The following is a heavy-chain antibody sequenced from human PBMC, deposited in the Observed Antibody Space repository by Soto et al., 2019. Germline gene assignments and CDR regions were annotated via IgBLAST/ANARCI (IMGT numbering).Heavy chain of an antibody. J-gene: IGHJ6*02. D-gene: IGHD3-3*01. CDR1: GGTFSSYA. CDR2: IIPIFGTA. CDR3: ARDPRPYYDFWSGYYTGDYYYYGMDV. Sequence: QVQLVQSGAEVKKPGSSVKVSCKASGGTFSSYAISWVRQAPGQGLEWMGGIIPIFGTANYAQKFQGRDTITADEATSPAYMELSSLRSEDTAVYYCARDPRPYYDFWSGYYTGDYYYYGMDVWGQGTTVTVSS. V-gene: IGHV1-69*01.